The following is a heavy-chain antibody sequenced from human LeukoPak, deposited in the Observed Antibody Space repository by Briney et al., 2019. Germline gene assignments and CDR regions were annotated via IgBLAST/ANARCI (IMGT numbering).Heavy chain of an antibody. V-gene: IGHV4-59*01. CDR3: ARDGGGYSYDTLYYFDY. CDR2: IYYSGST. J-gene: IGHJ4*02. D-gene: IGHD5-18*01. Sequence: SETLSLTCTVSGGSISSYYWSWIRQPAGKGLEWIGYIYYSGSTNYNPSLKSRVTISVDTSKNQFSLKLSSVTAADTAVYYCARDGGGYSYDTLYYFDYWGQGTLVTVSS. CDR1: GGSISSYY.